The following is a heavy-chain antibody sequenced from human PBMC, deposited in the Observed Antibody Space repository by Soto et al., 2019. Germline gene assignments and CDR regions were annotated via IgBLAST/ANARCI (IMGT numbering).Heavy chain of an antibody. Sequence: QVTLKESGPVLVKPTETLTLTCPVSGFSLSNARMGVSWIRQPPGKALEWLAHIFSNDERSYSTSLKSRLTISRDNSKSQVVLTMTNMDPVDTATYSCARIRAVDGTASGFDPWGKGTLVTVSS. CDR3: ARIRAVDGTASGFDP. V-gene: IGHV2-26*01. CDR1: GFSLSNARMG. CDR2: IFSNDER. J-gene: IGHJ5*02. D-gene: IGHD6-19*01.